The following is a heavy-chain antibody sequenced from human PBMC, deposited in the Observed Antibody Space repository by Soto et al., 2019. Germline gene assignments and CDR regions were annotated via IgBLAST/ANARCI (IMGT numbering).Heavy chain of an antibody. J-gene: IGHJ3*02. Sequence: QVQLVESGGGVVQPGRSLRLSCAASGFTFSSYGVHWVRQAPGKGLEWVAVISYDGSNKYYADSVKGRFTISRDNSKNTLYLQMNSLRAEDTAVYYCAKVDPTHDYGDYASPSGAFDIWGQGTMVTVSS. CDR1: GFTFSSYG. CDR3: AKVDPTHDYGDYASPSGAFDI. V-gene: IGHV3-30*18. CDR2: ISYDGSNK. D-gene: IGHD4-17*01.